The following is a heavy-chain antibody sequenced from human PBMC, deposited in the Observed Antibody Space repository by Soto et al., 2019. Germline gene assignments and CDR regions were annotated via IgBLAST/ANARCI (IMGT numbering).Heavy chain of an antibody. CDR1: GGTFRNYP. Sequence: QVQLVQSGTEVKKPASSVKVSCTASGGTFRNYPINWVRQAPGQGLEWMGSIFPLTDIPVYAQNFQTRLTISADKSTSTAYMELSSLTSDDTAMYFCARGPLVVLNYFESWGQGTLVTVSS. CDR3: ARGPLVVLNYFES. J-gene: IGHJ4*02. V-gene: IGHV1-69*02. CDR2: IFPLTDIP.